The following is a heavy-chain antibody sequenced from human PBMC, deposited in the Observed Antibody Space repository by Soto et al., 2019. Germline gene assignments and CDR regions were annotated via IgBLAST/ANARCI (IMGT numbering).Heavy chain of an antibody. J-gene: IGHJ4*02. D-gene: IGHD3-22*01. CDR1: GFTFSSSV. CDR3: AKVRGYYYDSSGNPIGYFDY. CDR2: VTGNPGIA. Sequence: GGSLRLSCAASGFTFSSSVMSCVRQAPGKGLEWVSSVTGNPGIAYYAHSVKGRFTISRDNYKNTLYLQMNSLRAEDTAVYYCAKVRGYYYDSSGNPIGYFDYWGQGTLVTVSS. V-gene: IGHV3-23*01.